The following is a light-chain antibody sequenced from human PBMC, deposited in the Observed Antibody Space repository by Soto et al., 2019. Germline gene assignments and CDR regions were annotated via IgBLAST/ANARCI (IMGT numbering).Light chain of an antibody. CDR1: QSVRTK. V-gene: IGKV3-15*01. J-gene: IGKJ5*01. Sequence: EIVMTQSPGTLSVSPGEGATLFCRASQSVRTKLAWYQQRAGQAPRLLMYGASTRATSIPDRFSGSGSGTEFTLTISSLQSEDFAVYYCQHYNSWPPITFGQGTRLEIK. CDR3: QHYNSWPPIT. CDR2: GAS.